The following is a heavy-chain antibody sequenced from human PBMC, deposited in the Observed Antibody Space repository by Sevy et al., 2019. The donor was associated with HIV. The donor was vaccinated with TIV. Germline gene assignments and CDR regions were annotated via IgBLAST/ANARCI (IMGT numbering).Heavy chain of an antibody. CDR1: GFTFSSYG. Sequence: VGSLGLSCAASGFTFSSYGMNWVRQAPGKGLEWISYISSSSSAIYYADSVKGRFTISRDNVGNSLYLQMNSLRAEDTALYYCARVVWGSYRYDDYWGQGTLVTVSS. CDR3: ARVVWGSYRYDDY. D-gene: IGHD3-16*02. V-gene: IGHV3-48*01. J-gene: IGHJ4*02. CDR2: ISSSSSAI.